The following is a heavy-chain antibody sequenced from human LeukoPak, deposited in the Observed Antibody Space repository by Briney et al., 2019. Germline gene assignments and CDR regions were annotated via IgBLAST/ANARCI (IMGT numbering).Heavy chain of an antibody. Sequence: PSETLSLTCTVSGGSISSYYWSRIRQPPGKGLEWIGYIYYSGSTNYNPSLKSRATISVDTSKNQFSLKLSSVTAADTAVYYCARDLSIYYMDVWGKGTTVTVSS. CDR3: ARDLSIYYMDV. J-gene: IGHJ6*03. CDR1: GGSISSYY. V-gene: IGHV4-59*01. CDR2: IYYSGST.